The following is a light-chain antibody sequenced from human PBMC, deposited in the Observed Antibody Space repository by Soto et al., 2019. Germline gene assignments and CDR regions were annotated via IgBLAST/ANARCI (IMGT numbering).Light chain of an antibody. CDR1: QSVSSSY. J-gene: IGKJ4*01. Sequence: EIVLTQSPGTPSLSPGERATLSCRASQSVSSSYLAWYQQKPGQAPRLLIYGASSRATGIPDRFSGSGSGTDVTLTISRLEPEDFAVYYCHQYDSSPLTFGGGTKVEIK. V-gene: IGKV3-20*01. CDR2: GAS. CDR3: HQYDSSPLT.